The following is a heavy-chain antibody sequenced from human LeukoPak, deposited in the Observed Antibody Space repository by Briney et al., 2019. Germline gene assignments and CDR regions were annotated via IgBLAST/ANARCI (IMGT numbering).Heavy chain of an antibody. V-gene: IGHV4-34*01. J-gene: IGHJ4*02. Sequence: TSETLSLTCVVYGGSFSGYYWSWIRQPPGKGLEWIGEINHSGSTNYNPSLKSRVTISVDTSKNQFSLKLSSVTAADTAVYYCARGRIAAAGKAGYYFDYWGQGTLVTVSS. CDR3: ARGRIAAAGKAGYYFDY. CDR1: GGSFSGYY. CDR2: INHSGST. D-gene: IGHD6-13*01.